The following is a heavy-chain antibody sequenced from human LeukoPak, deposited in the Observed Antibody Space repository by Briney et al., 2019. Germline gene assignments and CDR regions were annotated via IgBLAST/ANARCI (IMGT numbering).Heavy chain of an antibody. Sequence: PGGSLRLSCAAPGFTFSSSAISWVRQAPGKGLEWVSAISSNGGYTYYADSVQGRFTISRDNSKSTLCLQMNSLRAEDTAVYYCARDSNSYGSGATIDYWGQGTLVTVSS. V-gene: IGHV3-23*01. CDR2: ISSNGGYT. CDR3: ARDSNSYGSGATIDY. J-gene: IGHJ4*02. CDR1: GFTFSSSA. D-gene: IGHD3-10*01.